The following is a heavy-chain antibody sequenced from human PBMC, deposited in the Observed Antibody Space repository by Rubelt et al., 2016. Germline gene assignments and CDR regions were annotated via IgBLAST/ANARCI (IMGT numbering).Heavy chain of an antibody. Sequence: QVQLQESGPGLVKPSETLSLTCTVYGGSFSGYYWSWIRQPPGKGLEWIGEINHSGSTNYNPSLKRRVTLSVDTSKTQCSLKLSSVTAADTAVYYCARSRKGIAAPPGATFDYWGQGTLVTVSS. J-gene: IGHJ4*02. D-gene: IGHD6-6*01. CDR2: INHSGST. CDR3: ARSRKGIAAPPGATFDY. CDR1: GGSFSGYY. V-gene: IGHV4-34*10.